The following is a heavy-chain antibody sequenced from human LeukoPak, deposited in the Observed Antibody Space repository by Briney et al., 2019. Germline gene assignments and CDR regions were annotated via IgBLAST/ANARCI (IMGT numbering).Heavy chain of an antibody. J-gene: IGHJ4*02. CDR1: GFTFSSYS. CDR2: ISSSSSYI. D-gene: IGHD3-22*01. CDR3: ARGFYDSSAFDY. Sequence: GGSLRLSCAASGFTFSSYSMNWVRQAPGKGLEWVSSISSSSSYIYYADSVKGRFTISRDNAKNSLYPQMNSLRAEDTAVYYCARGFYDSSAFDYWGQGTLATVSS. V-gene: IGHV3-21*01.